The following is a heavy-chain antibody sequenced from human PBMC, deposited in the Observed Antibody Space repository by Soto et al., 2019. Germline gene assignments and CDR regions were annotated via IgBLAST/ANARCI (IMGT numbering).Heavy chain of an antibody. D-gene: IGHD3-10*01. J-gene: IGHJ6*02. CDR1: GFSLSTSGVG. CDR3: SHMRGSGLFGIDV. Sequence: QITLKESGPTLVKPTQALTLTCTFSGFSLSTSGVGVGWIRQPPGKALEWLALVFSNDDKRYSTSLKNRLTITKDTSRNQVVLTMTDMDPADTATYYCSHMRGSGLFGIDVWGPGTTVTVSS. CDR2: VFSNDDK. V-gene: IGHV2-5*01.